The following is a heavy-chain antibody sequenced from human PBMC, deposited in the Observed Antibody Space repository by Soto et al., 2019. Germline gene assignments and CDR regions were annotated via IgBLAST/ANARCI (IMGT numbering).Heavy chain of an antibody. CDR2: TSNSGST. CDR1: GGSITSSVYY. CDR3: ARGGGSTKVDY. Sequence: QVQLQESGPGLVKPSQTLSLTCTVSGGSITSSVYYWSWIRQHPGEGLEWIGFTSNSGSTSYNPSLKSRVTISVDTSSKQFSLNLKSVAAADTAVYYCARGGGSTKVDYWGQGTLVTVSP. J-gene: IGHJ4*02. V-gene: IGHV4-31*03. D-gene: IGHD2-2*01.